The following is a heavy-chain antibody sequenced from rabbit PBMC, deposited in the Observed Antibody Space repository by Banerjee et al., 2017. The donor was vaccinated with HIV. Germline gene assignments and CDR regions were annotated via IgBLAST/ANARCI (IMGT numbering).Heavy chain of an antibody. Sequence: QSLEESGGDLVKPGASLTLTCTASGFSFSYKYVMCWVRQAPGKGPEWIACINTSSGNTVYANWAKGRFTISKTSSTTVTLQMTSLTAADTATYFCARAGSGYRQFDLWGPGTLVTVS. CDR3: ARAGSGYRQFDL. V-gene: IGHV1S40*01. CDR1: GFSFSYKYV. CDR2: INTSSGNT. J-gene: IGHJ4*01. D-gene: IGHD8-1*01.